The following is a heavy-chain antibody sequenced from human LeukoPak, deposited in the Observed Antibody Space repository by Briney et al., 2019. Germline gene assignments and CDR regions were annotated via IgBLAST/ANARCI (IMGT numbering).Heavy chain of an antibody. D-gene: IGHD6-19*01. Sequence: SETLSLTCAVYGGSPRDFHWSWIRQPPGKGLEWIGYIYYSGSTNYNPSLKSRVTISVDTSKNQFSLKLSSVTAADTAVYYCASSGWFEYYFDYWGQGTLVTVSS. J-gene: IGHJ4*02. CDR1: GGSPRDFH. CDR3: ASSGWFEYYFDY. V-gene: IGHV4-59*01. CDR2: IYYSGST.